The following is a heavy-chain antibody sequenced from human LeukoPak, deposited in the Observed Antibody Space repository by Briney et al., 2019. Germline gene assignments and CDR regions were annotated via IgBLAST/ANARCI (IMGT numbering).Heavy chain of an antibody. J-gene: IGHJ4*02. V-gene: IGHV5-10-1*01. CDR3: AITYGSGSSIFDY. D-gene: IGHD3-10*01. CDR2: IDPSDSYT. Sequence: GESLKISCKGSGYSFTSYWISWVRQMPGKGLEWMGRIDPSDSYTNYSPSFQGHVTISADKSISTAYLQWSSLKASDTAMYYCAITYGSGSSIFDYWGQGTLVTVYS. CDR1: GYSFTSYW.